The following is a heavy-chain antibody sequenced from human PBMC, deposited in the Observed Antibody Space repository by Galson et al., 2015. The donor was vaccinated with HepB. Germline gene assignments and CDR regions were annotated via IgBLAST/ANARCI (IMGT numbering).Heavy chain of an antibody. V-gene: IGHV4-59*08. CDR2: IYDSGST. CDR3: ARPQGRSIGAANTGGFDI. J-gene: IGHJ3*02. Sequence: SETLSLTCTVSGGSISSYYWSWIRQPPGKGLEWIGNIYDSGSTNYNPSLKSRVTISADASKNHLSLRLSSVTAADTAVYYCARPQGRSIGAANTGGFDIWGQGTMVTVSP. D-gene: IGHD6-13*01. CDR1: GGSISSYY.